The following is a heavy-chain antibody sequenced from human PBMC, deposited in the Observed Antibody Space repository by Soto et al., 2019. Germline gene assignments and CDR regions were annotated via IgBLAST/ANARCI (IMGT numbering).Heavy chain of an antibody. CDR1: GYTFTSYA. J-gene: IGHJ1*01. CDR2: INAGNGNT. V-gene: IGHV1-3*01. CDR3: TRTLTPNPAEYFQH. Sequence: SVKVSCKASGYTFTSYAMHWVRHAPGQRLEWMGWINAGNGNTKYSQKFQGRVTITRDTSASTAYMELSSLRSEDTAFYYCTRTLTPNPAEYFQHWGPGTLVTVSS.